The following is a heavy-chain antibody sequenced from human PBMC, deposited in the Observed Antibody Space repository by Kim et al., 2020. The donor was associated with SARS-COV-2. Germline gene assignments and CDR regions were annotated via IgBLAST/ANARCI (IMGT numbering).Heavy chain of an antibody. CDR1: GGSVSSGSYY. V-gene: IGHV4-61*01. D-gene: IGHD6-19*01. Sequence: SETLSLTCTVSGGSVSSGSYYWSWIRQPPGKGLEWIGYIYYSGSTNYNPSLKSRVTISVDTSKNQFSLKLSSVTAADTAVYYCARDSSETYSSGWFLDYWGQGTLVTVSS. J-gene: IGHJ4*02. CDR3: ARDSSETYSSGWFLDY. CDR2: IYYSGST.